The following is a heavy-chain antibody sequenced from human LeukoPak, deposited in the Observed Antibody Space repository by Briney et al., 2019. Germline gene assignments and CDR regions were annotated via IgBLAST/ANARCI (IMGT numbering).Heavy chain of an antibody. Sequence: GGSLRLSCAASGFTFSSYSMNWVRQAPGKGLEWVSSISSSSSYIYYADSVKGRFTISRDNAKNSLYLQMNSLRVEDTAVYYCARDPYNGAYSEGYYYYYMDVWGKGTTVTVSS. CDR2: ISSSSSYI. D-gene: IGHD1-1*01. CDR3: ARDPYNGAYSEGYYYYYMDV. V-gene: IGHV3-21*01. J-gene: IGHJ6*03. CDR1: GFTFSSYS.